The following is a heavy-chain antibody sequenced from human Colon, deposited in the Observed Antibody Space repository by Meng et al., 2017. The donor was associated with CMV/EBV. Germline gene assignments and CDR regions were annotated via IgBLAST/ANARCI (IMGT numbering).Heavy chain of an antibody. CDR2: IYWDDDK. CDR3: ARSDFWSGYTIYYFDY. Sequence: QITLKESGPTMVKSTXTLTLTCSCSGFSLSSSGVGVGWIRQPPGKALEWLALIYWDDDKTYNPSLKSRLTITKDTSKNQVVLTLTNVDPVDTATYYCARSDFWSGYTIYYFDYWGPGTLVTVSS. V-gene: IGHV2-5*02. D-gene: IGHD3-3*01. CDR1: GFSLSSSGVG. J-gene: IGHJ4*02.